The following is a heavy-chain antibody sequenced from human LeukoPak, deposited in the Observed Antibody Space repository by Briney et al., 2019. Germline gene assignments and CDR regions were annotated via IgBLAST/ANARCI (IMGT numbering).Heavy chain of an antibody. Sequence: GGSLRLSCAASGFTFSNVWMNWVRQAPGKGLEWVGRIKSKTDGGTTDYAAPVKGRFTISRDDSKNTLYLQMNSLKIEDTAVYYCTTVSRLVRYYFDYWGQGTLVTVSS. V-gene: IGHV3-15*07. CDR3: TTVSRLVRYYFDY. CDR2: IKSKTDGGTT. D-gene: IGHD6-19*01. CDR1: GFTFSNVW. J-gene: IGHJ4*02.